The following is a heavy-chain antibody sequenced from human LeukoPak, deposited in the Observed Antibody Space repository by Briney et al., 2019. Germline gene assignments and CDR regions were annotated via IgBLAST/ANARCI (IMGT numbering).Heavy chain of an antibody. D-gene: IGHD3-10*01. V-gene: IGHV3-20*04. Sequence: GGSLRLSCAASGFNFDDYGMSWVRQVPGKGLEWVSSINWNGGRRDYADSVKGRFTISRDNAKNSLYLQMNSLKAEDTAMYYCAREDDGSERDYTVFDYWGQGTLVTVSS. CDR1: GFNFDDYG. CDR3: AREDDGSERDYTVFDY. J-gene: IGHJ4*02. CDR2: INWNGGRR.